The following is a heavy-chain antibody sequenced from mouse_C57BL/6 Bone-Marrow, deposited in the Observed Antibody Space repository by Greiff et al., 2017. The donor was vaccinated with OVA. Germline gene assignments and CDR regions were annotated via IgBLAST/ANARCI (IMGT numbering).Heavy chain of an antibody. Sequence: EVQGVESGPELVKPGASVKISCKASGYSFTDYNMNWVKQSNGKSLEWIGVINPNYGTTSYNQKFKGKATLTVDQSSSTAYMQLNSLTSEDSAVYYCAREGVWDYPPYYYAMDYWGQGTSVTVSS. V-gene: IGHV1-39*01. J-gene: IGHJ4*01. D-gene: IGHD2-10*02. CDR2: INPNYGTT. CDR3: AREGVWDYPPYYYAMDY. CDR1: GYSFTDYN.